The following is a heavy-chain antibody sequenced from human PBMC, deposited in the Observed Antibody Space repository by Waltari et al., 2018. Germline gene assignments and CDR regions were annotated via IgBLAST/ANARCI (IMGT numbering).Heavy chain of an antibody. Sequence: QVQLVQSGAEVKKPGASVKVSCKASGYTFTGYYMHWVRQAPGQGLEWMGWSNPNRGGTNYAQKVQGWVTMTRDTSISTAYMELSRLRSDDTAVYYCARASLRYSSSSGVDYWGQGTLVTVSS. J-gene: IGHJ4*02. D-gene: IGHD6-6*01. CDR1: GYTFTGYY. V-gene: IGHV1-2*04. CDR3: ARASLRYSSSSGVDY. CDR2: SNPNRGGT.